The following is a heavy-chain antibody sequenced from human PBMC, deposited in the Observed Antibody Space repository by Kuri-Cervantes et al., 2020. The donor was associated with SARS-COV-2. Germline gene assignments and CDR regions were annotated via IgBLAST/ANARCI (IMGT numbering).Heavy chain of an antibody. CDR3: ARDLKFIAARPWYFDY. V-gene: IGHV1-3*01. D-gene: IGHD6-6*01. J-gene: IGHJ4*02. Sequence: ASVKVSCKASGYTFIKYAMHWVRQAPGQSLEWMGWITADNANTKYSQNFQGRVTITRDTSASTVYMELRSLRSDDTAVYYCARDLKFIAARPWYFDYWGQGTLVTVSS. CDR1: GYTFIKYA. CDR2: ITADNANT.